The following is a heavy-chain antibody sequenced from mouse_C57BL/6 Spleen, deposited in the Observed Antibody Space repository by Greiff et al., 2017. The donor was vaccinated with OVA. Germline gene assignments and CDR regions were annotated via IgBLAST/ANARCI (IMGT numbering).Heavy chain of an antibody. CDR1: GFTFSSYA. D-gene: IGHD2-3*01. V-gene: IGHV5-9-1*02. Sequence: EVNLVESGEGLVKPGGSLKLSCAASGFTFSSYAMSWVRQTPEKRLEWVAYISSGGDYIYYADTVKGRFTISRDNARNTLYLQMSSLKSEDTAMYYCTRDDGYYPYWYFDVWGTGTTVTVSS. CDR3: TRDDGYYPYWYFDV. CDR2: ISSGGDYI. J-gene: IGHJ1*03.